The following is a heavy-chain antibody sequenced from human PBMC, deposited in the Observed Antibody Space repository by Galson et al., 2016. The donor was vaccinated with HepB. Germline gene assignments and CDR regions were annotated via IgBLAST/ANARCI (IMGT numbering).Heavy chain of an antibody. D-gene: IGHD3-3*01. CDR1: GFTFYNYG. CDR3: ARKNDFDFWSGNSWLDP. V-gene: IGHV1-18*01. Sequence: SVKVSCKASGFTFYNYGFTWVRQAPGQGLEWMGGISPYNGNTDYVQNLQGRVTMTTETSTNTAYMELRSLTSDDTAMYYCARKNDFDFWSGNSWLDPWGQGTLVIVSS. J-gene: IGHJ5*02. CDR2: ISPYNGNT.